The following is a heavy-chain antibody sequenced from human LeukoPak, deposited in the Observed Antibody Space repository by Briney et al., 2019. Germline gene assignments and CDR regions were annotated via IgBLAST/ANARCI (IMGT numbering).Heavy chain of an antibody. V-gene: IGHV1-69*13. D-gene: IGHD3-22*01. CDR1: GGTFSSYA. CDR3: ARGGYYDSSGYYITQLDY. J-gene: IGHJ4*02. CDR2: IIPIFGTA. Sequence: GASVKVSCKASGGTFSSYAISWVRQAPGQGLEWMGGIIPIFGTANYAQKFQGRVTITADESTSTAYMELSSLGSEDTAVYYCARGGYYDSSGYYITQLDYWGQGTLVTVSS.